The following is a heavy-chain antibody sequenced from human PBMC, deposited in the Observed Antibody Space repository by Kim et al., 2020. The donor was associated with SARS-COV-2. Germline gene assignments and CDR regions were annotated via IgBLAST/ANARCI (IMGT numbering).Heavy chain of an antibody. V-gene: IGHV4-59*01. CDR3: ARDRGGSYS. J-gene: IGHJ4*02. Sequence: SGSTNYNPSLKSRVTISVDTSKNQFSLKLSSVTAADTAVYYCARDRGGSYSWGQGTLVTVSS. D-gene: IGHD1-26*01. CDR2: SGST.